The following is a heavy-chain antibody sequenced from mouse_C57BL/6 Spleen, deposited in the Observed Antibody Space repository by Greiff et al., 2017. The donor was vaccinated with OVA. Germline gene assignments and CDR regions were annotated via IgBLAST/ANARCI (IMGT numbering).Heavy chain of an antibody. V-gene: IGHV5-6*01. CDR2: ISSGGSYT. CDR1: GFTFSSYG. CDR3: AREGY. J-gene: IGHJ2*01. Sequence: EVQGVESGGDLVKPGGSLKLSCAASGFTFSSYGMSWVRQTPDKRLEWVATISSGGSYTYYPDSVKGRFTISRDNAKNTLYLQMSSLKSEDTAMYYWAREGYWGKGTTLKVSS.